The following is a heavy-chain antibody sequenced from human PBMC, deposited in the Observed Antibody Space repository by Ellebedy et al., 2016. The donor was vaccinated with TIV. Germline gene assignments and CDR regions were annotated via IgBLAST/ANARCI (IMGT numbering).Heavy chain of an antibody. CDR2: IKQDASER. CDR1: GFTFSSYW. CDR3: ARDHPVRADTITGVFDY. Sequence: GESLKISXAASGFTFSSYWMSWVRQAPGKGLEWVANIKQDASERYYAESVKGRFTISRDNAKNSLFLHMYSLRADDTAVYYCARDHPVRADTITGVFDYWGRGTLLTVSS. J-gene: IGHJ4*02. D-gene: IGHD3-9*01. V-gene: IGHV3-7*01.